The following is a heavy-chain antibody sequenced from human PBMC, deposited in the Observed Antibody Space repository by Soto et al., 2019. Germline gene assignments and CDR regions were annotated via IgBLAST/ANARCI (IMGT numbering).Heavy chain of an antibody. J-gene: IGHJ6*02. CDR2: LSSDGNKK. CDR1: GFMFSDFG. Sequence: LRLSCAASGFMFSDFGMHWVRQDPGKGLEWVAFLSSDGNKKDFADSVKGRFTISRDNSKNTLFLQMNSLRADDTAVYFCAVRSYYTENHSYSGLDVWGQGTAVTVSS. D-gene: IGHD3-22*01. V-gene: IGHV3-30*03. CDR3: AVRSYYTENHSYSGLDV.